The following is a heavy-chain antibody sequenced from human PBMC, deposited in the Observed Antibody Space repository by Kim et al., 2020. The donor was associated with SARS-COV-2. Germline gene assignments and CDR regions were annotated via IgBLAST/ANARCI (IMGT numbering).Heavy chain of an antibody. Sequence: YTPSLKSRVTISVDTPKSQFSLKLTSVTAADTAVYYCARHRVGSTSPLDYWGQGTLVTVSS. CDR3: ARHRVGSTSPLDY. J-gene: IGHJ4*02. D-gene: IGHD1-26*01. V-gene: IGHV4-39*01.